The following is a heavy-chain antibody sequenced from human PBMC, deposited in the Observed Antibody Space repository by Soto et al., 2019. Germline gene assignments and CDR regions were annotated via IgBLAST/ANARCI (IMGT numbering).Heavy chain of an antibody. D-gene: IGHD2-15*01. CDR1: GGSVSSGSYY. CDR2: IYYTGTT. J-gene: IGHJ5*02. Sequence: SETLSLTCAVSGGSVSSGSYYWTWIRQPPGRGLEWIGYIYYTGTTDSNPSLKSRVTISLDTSKNQFSLNLNSVTAADTAVYYCAKPVVVVAATPVWFDPWGQGTLVTVSS. CDR3: AKPVVVVAATPVWFDP. V-gene: IGHV4-61*01.